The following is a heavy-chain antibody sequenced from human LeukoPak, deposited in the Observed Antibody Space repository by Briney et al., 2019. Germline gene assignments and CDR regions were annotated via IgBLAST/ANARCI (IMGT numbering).Heavy chain of an antibody. CDR2: INPNSGGT. V-gene: IGHV1-2*02. Sequence: GESLKISCKASGYTFTGYFMHWVRQAPGQGLEWMGWINPNSGGTSYLQNFQGRVTMTRDTSISTAYMDLSRLRSDDTAVYYCARGRPGDYFDYWGQGTLVTVSS. CDR3: ARGRPGDYFDY. D-gene: IGHD6-25*01. J-gene: IGHJ4*02. CDR1: GYTFTGYF.